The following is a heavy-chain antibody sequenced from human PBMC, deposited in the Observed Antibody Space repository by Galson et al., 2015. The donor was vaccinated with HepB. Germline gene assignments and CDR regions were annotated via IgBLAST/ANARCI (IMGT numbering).Heavy chain of an antibody. CDR3: ARDLDTLFIAVAGEFDY. D-gene: IGHD6-19*01. CDR2: ISYDGSNK. Sequence: SLRLSCAASGFTFSSYAMHWVRQAPGKGLEWVAVISYDGSNKYYADSVKGRFTISRDNSKNTLYLQMNSLRAEDTAVYYCARDLDTLFIAVAGEFDYWGQGTLVTVSS. V-gene: IGHV3-30-3*01. CDR1: GFTFSSYA. J-gene: IGHJ4*02.